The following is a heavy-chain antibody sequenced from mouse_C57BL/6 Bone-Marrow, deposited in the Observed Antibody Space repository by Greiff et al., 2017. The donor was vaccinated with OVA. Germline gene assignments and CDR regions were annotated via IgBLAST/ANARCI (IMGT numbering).Heavy chain of an antibody. CDR1: GFSLSTFGMG. CDR3: ARGYYSNSSWFAY. CDR2: IWWDDDK. V-gene: IGHV8-8*01. J-gene: IGHJ3*01. Sequence: QVTLKESGPGILQPSQTLSLTCSFSGFSLSTFGMGVGWIRQPSGKGLEWLAHIWWDDDKYYNPALKSRLTISKDTSKIQVFLKIANVDIADTATYYCARGYYSNSSWFAYWGQGTLVTVSA. D-gene: IGHD2-5*01.